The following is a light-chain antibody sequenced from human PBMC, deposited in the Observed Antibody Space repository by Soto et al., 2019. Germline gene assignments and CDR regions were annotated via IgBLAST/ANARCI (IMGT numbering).Light chain of an antibody. CDR1: SSDVGGYNY. Sequence: QSVLTQPASLSGSPGQSITISCTGTSSDVGGYNYVTWYQQHPGKAPKLMIYDVSNRPSGVSNRFSGSKSGNTASLTISGLQAGDEADYYCSAYTSSSTRVVFGGGTKLTVL. CDR3: SAYTSSSTRVV. V-gene: IGLV2-14*01. J-gene: IGLJ2*01. CDR2: DVS.